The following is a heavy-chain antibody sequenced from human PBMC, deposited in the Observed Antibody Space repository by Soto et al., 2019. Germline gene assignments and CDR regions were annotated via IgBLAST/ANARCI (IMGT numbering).Heavy chain of an antibody. CDR2: IYYSGNT. D-gene: IGHD2-15*01. J-gene: IGHJ6*02. CDR3: ARRMRNYYAMDV. Sequence: SETLSLTCTVSGGSISSGDYYWSWIRQHPGKGLEWIGYIYYSGNTYYNPSLKSRVTISVDTSTNQFSLSLSSVTAADTAVYHCARRMRNYYAMDVWGQGTTVTVSS. CDR1: GGSISSGDYY. V-gene: IGHV4-31*03.